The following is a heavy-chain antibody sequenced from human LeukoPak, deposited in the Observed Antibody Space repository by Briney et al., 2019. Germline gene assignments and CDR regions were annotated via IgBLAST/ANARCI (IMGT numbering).Heavy chain of an antibody. CDR2: VYYSGST. CDR3: SASKQLWLRGLFDY. D-gene: IGHD5-18*01. V-gene: IGHV4-59*01. CDR1: GDSISTYY. J-gene: IGHJ4*02. Sequence: PPETLSLTCSVSGDSISTYYWSWLRQPPGKALVWIGYVYYSGSTDYNPSLKSRVTISVDTSKKQFSLNLNSVTAADTAVYYCSASKQLWLRGLFDYWGQGTLVTVSS.